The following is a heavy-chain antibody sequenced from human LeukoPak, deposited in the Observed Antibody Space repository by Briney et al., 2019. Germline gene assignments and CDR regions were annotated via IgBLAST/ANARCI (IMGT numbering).Heavy chain of an antibody. CDR1: GYTFTSYG. J-gene: IGHJ5*02. D-gene: IGHD1-26*01. CDR3: ARGAGATKNWFDP. Sequence: ASVKVSCKASGYTFTSYGISWVRQAPGQGLEWMGWMNPNSGNTGYAQKFQGRVTMTRNTSISTAYMELSSLRSEDTAVYYCARGAGATKNWFDPWDQGTLVTVSS. V-gene: IGHV1-8*02. CDR2: MNPNSGNT.